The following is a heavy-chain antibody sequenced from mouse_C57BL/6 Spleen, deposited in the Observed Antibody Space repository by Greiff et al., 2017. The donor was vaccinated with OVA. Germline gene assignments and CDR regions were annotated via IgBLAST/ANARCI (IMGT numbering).Heavy chain of an antibody. Sequence: QVQLKESGPGLVQPSQSLSITCTASGFSLTSYGVHWVRQSPGKGLEWLGVIWRGGSTAYNAAFMSRLSITKDNTKSHVFFKRNSLQADDTAIYSCASQRDTWYFDVWGKGTTVTVSS. J-gene: IGHJ1*03. CDR2: IWRGGST. V-gene: IGHV2-5*01. D-gene: IGHD3-3*01. CDR1: GFSLTSYG. CDR3: ASQRDTWYFDV.